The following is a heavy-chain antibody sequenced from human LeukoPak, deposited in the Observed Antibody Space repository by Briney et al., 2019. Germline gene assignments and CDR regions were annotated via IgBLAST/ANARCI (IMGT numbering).Heavy chain of an antibody. V-gene: IGHV3-23*01. CDR1: GFTFSSYW. J-gene: IGHJ4*02. D-gene: IGHD2-2*02. CDR3: AKEGCTSTSCYSNS. Sequence: GGSLRLSCAASGFTFSSYWMHWVRHTPGKGLEWVSVISGRDDTTYYADSVKGRFTISRDNSKNTLYLQMNSLRAEDTAVYYCAKEGCTSTSCYSNSWGQGTLVTVSS. CDR2: ISGRDDTT.